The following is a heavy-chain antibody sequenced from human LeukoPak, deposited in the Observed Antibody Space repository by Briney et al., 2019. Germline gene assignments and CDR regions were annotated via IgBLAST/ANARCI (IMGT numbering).Heavy chain of an antibody. CDR3: ARVRMGWELLLDY. J-gene: IGHJ4*02. V-gene: IGHV4-34*01. Sequence: SETLSLTCAVYGGSFSGYYWSWIRQPPGKGLEWIGEINHSGSTNYNPSLKSRVTISVDTSKNQFSLKLSSVTAADTAVYYCARVRMGWELLLDYWGQGTLVTVSS. CDR1: GGSFSGYY. CDR2: INHSGST. D-gene: IGHD1-26*01.